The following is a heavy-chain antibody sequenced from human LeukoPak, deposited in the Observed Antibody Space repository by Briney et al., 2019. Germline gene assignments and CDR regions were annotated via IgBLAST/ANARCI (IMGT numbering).Heavy chain of an antibody. V-gene: IGHV4-34*01. Sequence: SETLSLTCAVYGGSFSGYYWSWIRQPPGKGLEWIGEINHSGSTNYNPSLKSRVTISVDTSKNQFSLKLSSVTAAGTAVYYCARATVTTYRRRSKYYFDYWGQGTLVTVSS. J-gene: IGHJ4*02. D-gene: IGHD4-17*01. CDR3: ARATVTTYRRRSKYYFDY. CDR1: GGSFSGYY. CDR2: INHSGST.